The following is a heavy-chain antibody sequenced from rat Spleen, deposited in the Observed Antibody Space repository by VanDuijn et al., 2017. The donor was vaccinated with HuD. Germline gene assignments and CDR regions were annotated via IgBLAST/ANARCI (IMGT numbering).Heavy chain of an antibody. D-gene: IGHD5-1*01. J-gene: IGHJ2*01. V-gene: IGHV5-29*01. CDR3: TTQWELYH. Sequence: EVQLVESGGGLVQPGRSLKLSCVASGFTFSSYWMYWVRQAPGKGLEWVATISYDGSSTYYRDSVKGRFTISRDNAKTTLYLQTDSLRSEDTATYYCTTQWELYHWGQGVMVTVSS. CDR2: ISYDGSST. CDR1: GFTFSSYW.